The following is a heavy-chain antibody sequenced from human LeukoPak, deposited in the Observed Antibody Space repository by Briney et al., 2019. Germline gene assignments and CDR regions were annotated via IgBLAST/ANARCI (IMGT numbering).Heavy chain of an antibody. J-gene: IGHJ5*02. D-gene: IGHD3-22*01. CDR3: VKGASASRTTYYYDNNWFDP. CDR2: ITGSGRIT. V-gene: IGHV3-64D*08. Sequence: QPGGSLRLSCSASGFSFSSYAMHWVRQAPEKGLEYISAITGSGRITYYADSVKGRFTISRDNSKNSLYLQMSSLTPADTAVYYCVKGASASRTTYYYDNNWFDPWGQGTLVTVSS. CDR1: GFSFSSYA.